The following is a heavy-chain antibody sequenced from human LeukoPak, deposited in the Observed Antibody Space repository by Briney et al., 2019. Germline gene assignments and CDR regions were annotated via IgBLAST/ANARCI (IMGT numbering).Heavy chain of an antibody. D-gene: IGHD3-10*01. J-gene: IGHJ4*02. V-gene: IGHV4-31*03. CDR3: ARMTASGGNYDY. CDR2: IYYSGST. CDR1: GGSISSGGYY. Sequence: SQTLSLTCTVSGGSISSGGYYWSWIRQHPGKGLEWIGYIYYSGSTYYNPSLKSRVTISVDTSKNQFSLKLSSVTAADTAVYYCARMTASGGNYDYWGQGTLVTVSS.